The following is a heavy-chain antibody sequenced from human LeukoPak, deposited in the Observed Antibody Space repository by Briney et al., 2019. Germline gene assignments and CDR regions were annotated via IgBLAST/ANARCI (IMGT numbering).Heavy chain of an antibody. J-gene: IGHJ3*02. Sequence: GGSLRLSCEASGFTFSNHWMHWVRQAPGKGLVWVSVISKDGSTSIYADSVRGRLTISRDNAKNTLYLQMNSLRAEDTAVYYCARAKAYAFDIWGQGTMVTVSS. CDR3: ARAKAYAFDI. V-gene: IGHV3-74*01. CDR1: GFTFSNHW. CDR2: ISKDGSTS.